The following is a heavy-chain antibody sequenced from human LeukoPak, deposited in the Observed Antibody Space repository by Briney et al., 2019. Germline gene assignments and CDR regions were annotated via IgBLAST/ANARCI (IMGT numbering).Heavy chain of an antibody. CDR2: TYYRSKWYN. CDR3: ATGNAAAGVGSGFDI. V-gene: IGHV6-1*01. D-gene: IGHD6-13*01. J-gene: IGHJ3*02. Sequence: SQTLSLTCAISGDSVSSNSAAWNWIRQSPSRGLEWLGRTYYRSKWYNDYAVSVKGRIIINPDTSKNQFSLQLNSVTPEDTAVYYCATGNAAAGVGSGFDIWGQGTMVTVSS. CDR1: GDSVSSNSAA.